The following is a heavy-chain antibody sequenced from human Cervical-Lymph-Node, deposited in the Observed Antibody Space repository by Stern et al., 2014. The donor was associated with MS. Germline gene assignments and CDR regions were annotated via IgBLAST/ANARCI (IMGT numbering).Heavy chain of an antibody. CDR1: GYTITGYY. Sequence: QVQLVESGAEVKKPGASVKVSCKASGYTITGYYIHWVRQAPGQGLEWMGWINANSGATKYAQNFQGRFTMTRDTSISTARMELSGLRADDTAVYYCARDLAGDGDLYLDYWGQGTLVTVSS. J-gene: IGHJ4*02. CDR3: ARDLAGDGDLYLDY. V-gene: IGHV1-2*02. D-gene: IGHD7-27*01. CDR2: INANSGAT.